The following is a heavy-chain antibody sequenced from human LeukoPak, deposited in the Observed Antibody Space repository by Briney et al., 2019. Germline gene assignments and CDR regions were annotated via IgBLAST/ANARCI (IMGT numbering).Heavy chain of an antibody. CDR2: INPNSGGT. CDR1: GYTFTGYY. CDR3: AREVTKRHDSKNWFDP. V-gene: IGHV1-2*02. Sequence: ASVKVSCKASGYTFTGYYMHWVRQAPGQGLEWMGWINPNSGGTNYAQKFQGRDTMTRDTSISTAYMELSRLRSDDTAVYYCAREVTKRHDSKNWFDPWGQGTLVTVSS. J-gene: IGHJ5*02. D-gene: IGHD2-21*02.